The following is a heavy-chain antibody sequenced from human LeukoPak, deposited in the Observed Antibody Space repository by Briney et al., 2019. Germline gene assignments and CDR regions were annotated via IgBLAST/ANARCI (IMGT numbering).Heavy chain of an antibody. J-gene: IGHJ4*02. V-gene: IGHV3-30*18. CDR2: ISYDGSNK. CDR3: AKDRQQVLGNYFFDY. D-gene: IGHD6-13*01. CDR1: GFTFSSYG. Sequence: PGGSLRLSCAASGFTFSSYGMHWVRQAPGKGLEWVAVISYDGSNKYYADSVKGRFTISRDNSKNTLYLQMNSLRAEYTAVYYWAKDRQQVLGNYFFDYWGQGTLVTVSS.